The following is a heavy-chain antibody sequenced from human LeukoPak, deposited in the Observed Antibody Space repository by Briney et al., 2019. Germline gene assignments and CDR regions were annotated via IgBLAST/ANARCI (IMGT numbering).Heavy chain of an antibody. CDR1: GFTFSSYG. CDR3: ARDSSSWYCFDY. V-gene: IGHV3-33*08. D-gene: IGHD6-13*01. CDR2: IWYDGSNK. J-gene: IGHJ4*02. Sequence: PGGSLRLSCAASGFTFSSYGMHWVRQAPGKGLEWVAVIWYDGSNKYYADSVKGRFTISRDNSKNTLYLQMNSLRAEDTAVYYCARDSSSWYCFDYWGQGTLVTVSS.